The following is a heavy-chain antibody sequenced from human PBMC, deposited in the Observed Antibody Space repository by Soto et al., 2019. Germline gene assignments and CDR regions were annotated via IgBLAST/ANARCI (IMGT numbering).Heavy chain of an antibody. J-gene: IGHJ4*02. Sequence: QVQLVESGGGVVQPGKSLRLSCVASGFTFSRYAMHWVRQAPGKGLEWVAVISYDGNNKYHADSVRGRFSISRDNSKNTLYLPMNSLRTEDAAVYSCARSSDDFWSGYFSYFDYWGQGTLVTVSS. CDR2: ISYDGNNK. CDR1: GFTFSRYA. D-gene: IGHD3-3*01. V-gene: IGHV3-30-3*01. CDR3: ARSSDDFWSGYFSYFDY.